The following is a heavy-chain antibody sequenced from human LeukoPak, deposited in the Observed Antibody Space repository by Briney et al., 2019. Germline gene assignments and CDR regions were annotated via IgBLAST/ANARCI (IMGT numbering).Heavy chain of an antibody. J-gene: IGHJ4*02. D-gene: IGHD3-22*01. CDR3: AKAAQYYYDSSGYYPLDY. CDR1: GFTFSSYA. CDR2: ISYDGSNK. Sequence: GRSLRLSCAASGFTFSSYAMHWVRQAPGKGLEWVAVISYDGSNKYYADSVKGRFTISRDNSKNTLYLQMNSLRAEDTAVYYCAKAAQYYYDSSGYYPLDYWGQGTLVTVSS. V-gene: IGHV3-30*04.